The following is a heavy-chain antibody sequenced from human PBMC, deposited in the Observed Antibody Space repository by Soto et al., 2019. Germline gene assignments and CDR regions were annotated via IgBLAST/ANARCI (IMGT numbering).Heavy chain of an antibody. CDR3: ARSPYSVSYLAYFDY. CDR1: GFTFSSYG. CDR2: ISYDGSNK. J-gene: IGHJ4*02. V-gene: IGHV3-30*03. D-gene: IGHD1-26*01. Sequence: QVQLVESGGGVVQPGRSLRLSCAASGFTFSSYGMHWVRQAPGQGLEWVAVISYDGSNKYYADSVKGRFTISRDNSKNTLYLQMHSLRAEDTAVYYCARSPYSVSYLAYFDYWGQGTLVTVSS.